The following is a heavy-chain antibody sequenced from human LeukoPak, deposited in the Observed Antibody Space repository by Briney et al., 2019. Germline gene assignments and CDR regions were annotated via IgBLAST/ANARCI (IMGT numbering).Heavy chain of an antibody. J-gene: IGHJ4*02. CDR1: GFTFSDYY. CDR2: ISSSGNTI. CDR3: AKSRSFGGVIVFDY. D-gene: IGHD3-16*02. V-gene: IGHV3-11*01. Sequence: GGSLRLSCAASGFTFSDYYMSWIRQAPGKGLEWVSYISSSGNTIYYADSVKGRFTISRDNAKNSLYLQMNSLRAEDTAVYYCAKSRSFGGVIVFDYWGQGTLVTVSS.